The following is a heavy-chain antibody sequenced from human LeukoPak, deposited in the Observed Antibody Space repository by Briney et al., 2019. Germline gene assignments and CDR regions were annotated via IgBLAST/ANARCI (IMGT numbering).Heavy chain of an antibody. V-gene: IGHV1-18*01. D-gene: IGHD2-15*01. J-gene: IGHJ4*02. Sequence: VASVKVSCKASGYTFTSYGISWVRQAPGQGLEWMGWISAYNGNTNYAQKLQGRVTMTTDTSTSTAYVELRSLRSDDTAVYYCARCTGGGSCYGVRYWGQGTLVTVSS. CDR2: ISAYNGNT. CDR3: ARCTGGGSCYGVRY. CDR1: GYTFTSYG.